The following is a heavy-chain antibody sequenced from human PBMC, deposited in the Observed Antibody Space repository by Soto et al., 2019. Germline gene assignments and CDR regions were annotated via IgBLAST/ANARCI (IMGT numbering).Heavy chain of an antibody. D-gene: IGHD2-21*02. Sequence: GESLKISCKHSGFNFPTFWIAWVRQMPGKGLEWMGIIYPGDSDTRYSPSFQGQVTMSADKSLKTAYLQWSSLKASDSAMYYCASLTALRSAFDIWGQGTMVTVSS. V-gene: IGHV5-51*01. J-gene: IGHJ3*02. CDR1: GFNFPTFW. CDR2: IYPGDSDT. CDR3: ASLTALRSAFDI.